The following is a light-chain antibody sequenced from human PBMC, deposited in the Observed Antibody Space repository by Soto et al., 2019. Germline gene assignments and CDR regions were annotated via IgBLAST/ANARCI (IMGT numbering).Light chain of an antibody. CDR2: AAS. V-gene: IGKV3-15*01. CDR3: QHYNNWPPWT. CDR1: QSVGSD. Sequence: EIVMTQSPATLSVSPGDTATLSCRASQSVGSDLAWYQQKPGQAPRLLIHAASTSATGIPARFSGSGSGTEFTLTISSLQSEDFAVYYCQHYNNWPPWTFGQGTKVEMK. J-gene: IGKJ1*01.